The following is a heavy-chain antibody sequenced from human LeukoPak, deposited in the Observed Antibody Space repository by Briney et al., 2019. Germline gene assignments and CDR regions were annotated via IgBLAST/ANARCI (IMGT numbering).Heavy chain of an antibody. D-gene: IGHD3-22*01. CDR1: GGSISSGGYY. CDR2: IYYSGST. Sequence: SQTLSLTCTVSGGSISSGGYYWSWIRQHPGKGLEWIGYIYYSGSTYYNPPLKSRVTISVDTSKNQFPLKLSSVTAADTAVYYCARVGPYYYDSSAYSWGQGTLVTVSS. CDR3: ARVGPYYYDSSAYS. J-gene: IGHJ5*02. V-gene: IGHV4-31*03.